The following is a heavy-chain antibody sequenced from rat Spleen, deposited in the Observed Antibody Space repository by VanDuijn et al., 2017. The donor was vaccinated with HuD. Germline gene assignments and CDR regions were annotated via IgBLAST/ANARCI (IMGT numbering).Heavy chain of an antibody. CDR1: GFTFSSFP. CDR3: AREADKPFHYFDY. J-gene: IGHJ2*01. D-gene: IGHD1-6*01. Sequence: EVQLVESGGELVQPGRSLKLSCAASGFTFSSFPMAWVRQGPKKGREWVATISSGGGATYYPDPVKARFSISRDNAKSTLYLQMDSLRSEDTATYYCAREADKPFHYFDYWGQGVMVTVSS. V-gene: IGHV5-46*01. CDR2: ISSGGGAT.